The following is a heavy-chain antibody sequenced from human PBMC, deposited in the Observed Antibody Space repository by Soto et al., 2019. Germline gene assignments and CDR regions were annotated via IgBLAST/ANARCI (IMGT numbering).Heavy chain of an antibody. CDR1: GYTFTSYA. J-gene: IGHJ5*02. CDR2: LSICNGNT. CDR3: AREPLCGGRCYVHWFYP. Sequence: QVQLVQSGAEVKKPGASVKVSCKTSGYTFTSYAIHWVRQAPGQGLEWLGWLSICNGNTQYSPKLHDRVTLNRDTTAHTAYIELSSLRSKGTAVYYCAREPLCGGRCYVHWFYPWGQGTLVTVSS. V-gene: IGHV1-3*04. D-gene: IGHD2-15*01.